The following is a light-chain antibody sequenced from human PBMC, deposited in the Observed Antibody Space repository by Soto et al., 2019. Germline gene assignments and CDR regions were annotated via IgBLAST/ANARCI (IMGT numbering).Light chain of an antibody. CDR2: DAS. Sequence: EIVLTQSPGTLSLSPGERATLSCRASQRISNSYLAWYQQKPGQAPRLLLYDASSRATGIPDRVSGSGSGTDFTLTISRLEPEDFAVYYCQQYGSLSWTFGQGTRVEIK. J-gene: IGKJ1*01. V-gene: IGKV3-20*01. CDR3: QQYGSLSWT. CDR1: QRISNSY.